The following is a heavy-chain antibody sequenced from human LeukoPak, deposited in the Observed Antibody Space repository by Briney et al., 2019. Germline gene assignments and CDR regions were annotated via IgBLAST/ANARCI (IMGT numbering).Heavy chain of an antibody. CDR1: GFTFSSYA. CDR3: AKSPYYYDSSGYTLFDY. CDR2: ISASGGTT. D-gene: IGHD3-22*01. V-gene: IGHV3-23*01. Sequence: GGSLRLSCAASGFTFSSYAMSWVRQAPGKGLEWVSAISASGGTTSYADSVKGRFTISRDNSKNTLYLQMNSLRAEDTAVYYCAKSPYYYDSSGYTLFDYWGQGSLVTVSS. J-gene: IGHJ4*02.